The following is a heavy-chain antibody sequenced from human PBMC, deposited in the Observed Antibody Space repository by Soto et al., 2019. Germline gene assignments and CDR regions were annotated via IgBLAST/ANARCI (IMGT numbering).Heavy chain of an antibody. J-gene: IGHJ4*02. CDR2: IYHSGST. D-gene: IGHD1-26*01. CDR3: ARMGIGWEFPFDY. V-gene: IGHV4-61*08. Sequence: QVQLQESGPGLVKPSETLSLTCIVSGGSVSNDAYYWSWIRQPPGKGLEWIGYIYHSGSTYYNPSPKSRATISADTSANQFSLKVSSVTAADTAVYYCARMGIGWEFPFDYWGQGTLVNVSS. CDR1: GGSVSNDAYY.